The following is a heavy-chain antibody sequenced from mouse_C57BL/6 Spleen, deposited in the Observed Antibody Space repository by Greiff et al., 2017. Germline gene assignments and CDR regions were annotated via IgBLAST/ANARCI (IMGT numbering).Heavy chain of an antibody. CDR2: ISYDGSN. V-gene: IGHV3-6*01. Sequence: ESGPGLVKPSQSLSLTCSVTGYSITSGYYWNWIRQFPGNKLEWMGYISYDGSNNYNPSLKNRISITRDTSKNQFFLKLNSVTTEDTATYYCAYYGPFAYWGQGTLVTVSA. CDR3: AYYGPFAY. CDR1: GYSITSGYY. J-gene: IGHJ3*01. D-gene: IGHD1-2*01.